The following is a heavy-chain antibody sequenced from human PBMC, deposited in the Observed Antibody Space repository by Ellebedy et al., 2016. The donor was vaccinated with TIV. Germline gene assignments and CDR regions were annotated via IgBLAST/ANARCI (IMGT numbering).Heavy chain of an antibody. J-gene: IGHJ5*02. CDR3: ARYVAAGNRDFFDP. CDR2: ISHSGNT. V-gene: IGHV4-4*02. CDR1: GDSISRANW. D-gene: IGHD6-25*01. Sequence: MPSETLSLTCAVSGDSISRANWWSWVRQPPGKGLEWIGEISHSGNTNYNPSLKSRVTISLDRSKNHFSPKLNSVTAADTALYYCARYVAAGNRDFFDPWGQGTLVTVSS.